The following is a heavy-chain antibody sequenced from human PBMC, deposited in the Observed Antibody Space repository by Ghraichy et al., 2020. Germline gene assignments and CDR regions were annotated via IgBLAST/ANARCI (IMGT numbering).Heavy chain of an antibody. D-gene: IGHD6-19*01. CDR3: SREVIGWYYGIDV. Sequence: GGSLRLSCAASGFTFTRYWMSWVRQAPGKGLEWVANIKQDGSEKYYVDSVKGRFTISRDNAKNSLYLQMNSLRVEDTAVYYCSREVIGWYYGIDVWGQGTTVTVSS. CDR1: GFTFTRYW. CDR2: IKQDGSEK. V-gene: IGHV3-7*01. J-gene: IGHJ6*02.